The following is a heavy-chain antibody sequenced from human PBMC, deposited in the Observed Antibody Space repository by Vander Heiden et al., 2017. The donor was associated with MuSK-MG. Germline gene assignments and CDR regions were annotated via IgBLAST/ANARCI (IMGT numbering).Heavy chain of an antibody. CDR2: VYSIGNT. J-gene: IGHJ4*02. CDR3: ARGRFEVSTSAWLFDH. CDR1: GVSITRYS. V-gene: IGHV4-4*07. Sequence: VQLQESGPGLVKPPETLSLTCNGSGVSITRYSWTWIRQPAGQGLAWIGRVYSIGNTDYNPSLKGRVTMSLHPSTNKFSMKLASVTAADTAVYFCARGRFEVSTSAWLFDHWGPGALVTVSS. D-gene: IGHD6-19*01.